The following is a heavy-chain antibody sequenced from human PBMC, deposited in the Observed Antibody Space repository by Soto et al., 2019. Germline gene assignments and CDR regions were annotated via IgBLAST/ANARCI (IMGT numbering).Heavy chain of an antibody. J-gene: IGHJ4*02. V-gene: IGHV3-15*07. D-gene: IGHD3-3*01. CDR2: IKSKTDGGTT. Sequence: EVQLVESGGGLVKPGGSLRLSCAASGFTFSNAWMNWVRQAPGKGLEWVGRIKSKTDGGTTDYAAPVKGSFTISSDDSKNTLYLQMNSIKTEDTAVYYCTTDHVVFWSGYQAGFDYWGQGTLVTVSS. CDR3: TTDHVVFWSGYQAGFDY. CDR1: GFTFSNAW.